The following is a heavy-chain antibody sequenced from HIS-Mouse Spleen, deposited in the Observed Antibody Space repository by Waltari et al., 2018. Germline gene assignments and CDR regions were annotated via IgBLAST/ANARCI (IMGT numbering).Heavy chain of an antibody. D-gene: IGHD2-8*01. CDR1: GFTFSSYW. J-gene: IGHJ3*02. Sequence: EVQLVESGGGLVQPGGSLRLSGAASGFTFSSYWMHWVRQAPGKGLGGVSRINRDGGSKSYADSVEGRFTSSRENPKKTLYLQMNSLRDEDTAVYYCARAGRNPPPQLYAFDIWGQGTMVTVSS. CDR2: INRDGGSK. CDR3: ARAGRNPPPQLYAFDI. V-gene: IGHV3-74*01.